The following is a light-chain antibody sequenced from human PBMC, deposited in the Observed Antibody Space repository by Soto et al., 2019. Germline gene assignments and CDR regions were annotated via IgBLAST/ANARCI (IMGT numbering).Light chain of an antibody. V-gene: IGKV1-39*01. CDR3: QQSYSSIT. CDR2: AAS. J-gene: IGKJ5*01. CDR1: QAILSF. Sequence: DIQMTQSPSSLSASVGDRVTITCRASQAILSFLNWYQQKPGKAPKLLIYAASSLHTGVPSRFGGSGSGTDFTLTISSLQPEDFATYYCQQSYSSITFGQGTRLEIK.